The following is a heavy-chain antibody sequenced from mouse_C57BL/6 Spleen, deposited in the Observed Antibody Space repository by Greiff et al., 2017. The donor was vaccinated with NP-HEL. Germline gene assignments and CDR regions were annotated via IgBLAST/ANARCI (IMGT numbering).Heavy chain of an antibody. CDR3: ARWNYGSSYEVYFDY. V-gene: IGHV1-72*01. D-gene: IGHD1-1*01. CDR1: GYTFTSYW. CDR2: IDPNSGGT. J-gene: IGHJ2*01. Sequence: QVQLQQPGAELVKPGASVKLSCKASGYTFTSYWMHWVKQRPGRGLEWIGRIDPNSGGTKYNEKFKGKATLTVDKPSSTAYMQLSSLTSEDSAVYYCARWNYGSSYEVYFDYWGQGTTLTVSS.